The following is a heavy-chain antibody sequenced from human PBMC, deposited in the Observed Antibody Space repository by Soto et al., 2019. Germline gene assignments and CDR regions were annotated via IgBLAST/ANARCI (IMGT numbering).Heavy chain of an antibody. J-gene: IGHJ6*03. V-gene: IGHV4-31*03. CDR1: GGSISSGGYY. CDR2: IYYSGST. D-gene: IGHD2-2*01. CDR3: ARGYGEVVVPAAIPYYYYYMDV. Sequence: SETLSLTCTVSGGSISSGGYYWSWIRQHPGKGLEWIGYIYYSGSTYYNPSLKSRVTISVDTSKNQFSLKLSSVTAAETAVYYCARGYGEVVVPAAIPYYYYYMDVWGKGTTVTVSS.